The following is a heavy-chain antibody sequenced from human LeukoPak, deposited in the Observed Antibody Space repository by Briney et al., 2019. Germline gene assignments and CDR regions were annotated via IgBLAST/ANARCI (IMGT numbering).Heavy chain of an antibody. D-gene: IGHD5-18*01. CDR2: IYSGGST. V-gene: IGHV3-53*01. CDR1: GFTVSSNY. J-gene: IGHJ4*02. CDR3: ARVGYSSGYFYYFDY. Sequence: GGSLRLSCAASGFTVSSNYMSWVRQAPGKGLEWVSVIYSGGSTYYADSVKGRFTISRDNSKNTLYLQMNSLRAEDTAVYYCARVGYSSGYFYYFDYWGQGTLVTVSS.